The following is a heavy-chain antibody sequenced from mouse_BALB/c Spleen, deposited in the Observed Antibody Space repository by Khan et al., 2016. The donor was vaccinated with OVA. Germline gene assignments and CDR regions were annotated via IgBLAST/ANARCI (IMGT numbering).Heavy chain of an antibody. D-gene: IGHD3-2*02. V-gene: IGHV3-1*02. Sequence: EVQLVESGPGLVKPSQSLSLTCTVTGYSITSGYGWHWIRQFPGNKLEWMGYICYSGSTNYNPSLKSRISITRDTSKNQFFLQLNSVTTEDTATYYCARKARIKYWGQGTTLTVSS. CDR1: GYSITSGYG. CDR2: ICYSGST. CDR3: ARKARIKY. J-gene: IGHJ2*01.